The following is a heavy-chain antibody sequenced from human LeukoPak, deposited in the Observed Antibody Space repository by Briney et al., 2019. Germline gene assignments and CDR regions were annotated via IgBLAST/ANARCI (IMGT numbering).Heavy chain of an antibody. CDR3: ARLVLRYFDWLSPQFDP. Sequence: ASVKVSCKASGYTFTSYYMHWVRQAPGQGLEWMGIINPSGGSTSYAQKFQGRVTMTRDMSTSTVYMELRSLRSDDTAVYYCARLVLRYFDWLSPQFDPWGQGTLVTVSS. D-gene: IGHD3-9*01. CDR2: INPSGGST. CDR1: GYTFTSYY. J-gene: IGHJ5*02. V-gene: IGHV1-46*01.